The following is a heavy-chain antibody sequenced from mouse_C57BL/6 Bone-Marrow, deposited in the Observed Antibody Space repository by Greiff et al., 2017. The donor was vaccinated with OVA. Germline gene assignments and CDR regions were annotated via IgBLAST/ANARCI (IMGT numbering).Heavy chain of an antibody. CDR1: GYTFTSYW. D-gene: IGHD4-1*01. J-gene: IGHJ3*01. CDR3: ARMGGTAWFAY. Sequence: QVQLKQPGAELVKPGASVKLSCKASGYTFTSYWMHWVKQRPGQGLEWIGMIHPNSGSTNYNEKFKSKATLTVDKSSSTAYMQLSSLTSEDSAVYYCARMGGTAWFAYWGQGTLVTVSA. CDR2: IHPNSGST. V-gene: IGHV1-64*01.